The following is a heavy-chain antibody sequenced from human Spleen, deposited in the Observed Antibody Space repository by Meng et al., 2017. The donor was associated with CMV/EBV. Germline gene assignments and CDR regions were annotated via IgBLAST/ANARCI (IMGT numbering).Heavy chain of an antibody. CDR1: GYTFINHG. J-gene: IGHJ6*02. V-gene: IGHV1-69*04. D-gene: IGHD3-3*01. CDR3: ASGAFSRSGYFPHYHYYYGMDV. CDR2: INPTDGIT. Sequence: SVKVSCKASGYTFINHGISWVRQAPGQGLEWMGMINPTDGITNYAQRFQGRVTITTDESTSTAYMELSSLRSEDTAVYYCASGAFSRSGYFPHYHYYYGMDVWGQGTTVTVSS.